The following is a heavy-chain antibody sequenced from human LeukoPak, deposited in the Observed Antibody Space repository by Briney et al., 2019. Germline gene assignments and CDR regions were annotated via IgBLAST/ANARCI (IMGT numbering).Heavy chain of an antibody. Sequence: ASVKVSCKASGYTFTSYGISWVRQAPGQALEWMGWISAYNGNTNYAQKLQGRVTMTTDTSTSTAYMELRSLRSDDTAVYYCARGSDTAMVDDYFDYWGQGTLVTVSS. CDR1: GYTFTSYG. CDR3: ARGSDTAMVDDYFDY. D-gene: IGHD5-18*01. V-gene: IGHV1-18*01. CDR2: ISAYNGNT. J-gene: IGHJ4*02.